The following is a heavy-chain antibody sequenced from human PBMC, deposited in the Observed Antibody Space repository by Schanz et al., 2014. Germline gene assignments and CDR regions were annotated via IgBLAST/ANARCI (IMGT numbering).Heavy chain of an antibody. CDR3: ARDNYYGSGSCAY. V-gene: IGHV3-11*04. CDR2: IATSSSTR. CDR1: GFTFSDYY. Sequence: QVQLVESGGGLVKPGGSLRLSCAASGFTFSDYYMSWIRQAPGKGLEWLSYIATSSSTRHYADSVKGRVTISRDNAKNSVSLQMRRLRGEDTAVYYCARDNYYGSGSCAYWGQGTLVTVSS. J-gene: IGHJ4*02. D-gene: IGHD3-10*01.